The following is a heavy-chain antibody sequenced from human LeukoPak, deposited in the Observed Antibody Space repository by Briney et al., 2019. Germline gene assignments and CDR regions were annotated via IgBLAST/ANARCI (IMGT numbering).Heavy chain of an antibody. J-gene: IGHJ6*03. Sequence: GGSLRLSCAASGFTFSSYGMSWVRQAPGKGLEWVSAISGSSGSTFYADSVQGRFTISRDNSKNTLYLQMNSLRAEDTAVYYCARDPYSGSYSDYYYYYMDVWGKGTTVTVSS. V-gene: IGHV3-23*01. CDR2: ISGSSGST. CDR3: ARDPYSGSYSDYYYYYMDV. D-gene: IGHD1-26*01. CDR1: GFTFSSYG.